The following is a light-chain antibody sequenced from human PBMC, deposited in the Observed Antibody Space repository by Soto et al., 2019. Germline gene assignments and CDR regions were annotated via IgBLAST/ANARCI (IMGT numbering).Light chain of an antibody. CDR1: SSDVGGYNY. J-gene: IGLJ1*01. V-gene: IGLV2-11*01. CDR3: CSYAGSYLLYV. Sequence: QSVLTQPRSGSGSHGQSVTISCTGTSSDVGGYNYVSWYQQHPGKAPKLMIYDVSKRPSGVPDRFSGSKSGNTASLTISGLQAEDEADYYCCSYAGSYLLYVFGTGTKVTVL. CDR2: DVS.